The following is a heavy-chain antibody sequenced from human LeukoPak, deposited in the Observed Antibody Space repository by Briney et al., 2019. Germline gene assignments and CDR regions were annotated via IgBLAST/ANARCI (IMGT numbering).Heavy chain of an antibody. CDR1: GFSFSDSY. Sequence: GGSLRLSCAASGFSFSDSYMSWVRQAPGKGLEWISYISGSGHDTNYADSVKGRFTVSRDNAKTSLYLQMNSLRAEDTAVYYCAPLGVYYYDSSGYSSPSPAPWGQGTLVTVSS. CDR3: APLGVYYYDSSGYSSPSPAP. CDR2: ISGSGHDT. V-gene: IGHV3-11*03. J-gene: IGHJ4*02. D-gene: IGHD3-22*01.